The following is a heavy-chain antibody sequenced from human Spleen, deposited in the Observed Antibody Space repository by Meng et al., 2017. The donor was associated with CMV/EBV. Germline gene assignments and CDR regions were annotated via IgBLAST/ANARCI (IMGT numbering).Heavy chain of an antibody. CDR1: GFTFSSYV. V-gene: IGHV3-23*01. CDR3: ATDIVVVPAASDIGY. J-gene: IGHJ4*02. D-gene: IGHD2-2*01. CDR2: ISGSGGST. Sequence: GESLKISCAVSGFTFSSYVMSWVRQAPGKGLEWVSAISGSGGSTYYADSVKGRFTISRDNSKNTLYLQMNSLRAEDTAVYYCATDIVVVPAASDIGYWGQGTLVTVSS.